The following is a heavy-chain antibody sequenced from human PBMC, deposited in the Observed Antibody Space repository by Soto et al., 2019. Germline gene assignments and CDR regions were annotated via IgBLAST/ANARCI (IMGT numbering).Heavy chain of an antibody. CDR2: ISYDGSNK. J-gene: IGHJ4*02. Sequence: GGSLRLSCAASGFTFSSYGMHWVRQAPGKGLEWVAVISYDGSNKYYADSVKGRFTISRDNSKNTLYLQMNSLRAEDTAVYYCAKDFVWGSSGWYSCDYWGQGTLVTVSS. V-gene: IGHV3-30*18. CDR1: GFTFSSYG. CDR3: AKDFVWGSSGWYSCDY. D-gene: IGHD6-19*01.